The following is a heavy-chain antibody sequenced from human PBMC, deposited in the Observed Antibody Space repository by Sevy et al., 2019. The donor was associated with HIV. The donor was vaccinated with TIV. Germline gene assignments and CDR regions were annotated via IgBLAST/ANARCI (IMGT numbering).Heavy chain of an antibody. V-gene: IGHV1-8*01. CDR2: MHPNSGNT. Sequence: ASVKVSCKASGYTFTSYDINWVRQATGQGLEWMGWMHPNSGNTGYTQKFQGRVTMTRNTSISTAYMELSSLGSEDTAVYYCARGPPGMHAFDYWGQGTLVTVSS. J-gene: IGHJ4*02. CDR1: GYTFTSYD. CDR3: ARGPPGMHAFDY.